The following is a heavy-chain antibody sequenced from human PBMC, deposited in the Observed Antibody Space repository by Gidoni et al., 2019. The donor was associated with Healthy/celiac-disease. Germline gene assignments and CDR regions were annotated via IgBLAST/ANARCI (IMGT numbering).Heavy chain of an antibody. CDR1: GFPFSRYW. Sequence: ELQLLESGGGLVHPGGSLGLSCAASGFPFSRYWMHWVRQAPGKGLVWVSRINSDGSSTRYADSVKGRFTISIDNAKNTRYLQMNSLRAEDTAVYYCARGTTVVTPPEYFQHWGQGTLVTVSS. V-gene: IGHV3-74*01. CDR2: INSDGSST. CDR3: ARGTTVVTPPEYFQH. J-gene: IGHJ1*01. D-gene: IGHD4-17*01.